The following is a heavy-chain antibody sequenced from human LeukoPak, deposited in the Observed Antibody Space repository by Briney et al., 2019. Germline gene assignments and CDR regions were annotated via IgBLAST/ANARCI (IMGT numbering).Heavy chain of an antibody. CDR3: ASDDYDYVWGSYRRRDAFDI. Sequence: GGSLRLSCAASGFTFDDYGMSRVRHAPGKGLEWVSGINWNGGSTGYADSVKGRFTISRDNAKNSLYLQMNSLRAEDTALYYCASDDYDYVWGSYRRRDAFDIWGQGTMVTVSS. D-gene: IGHD3-16*02. CDR1: GFTFDDYG. J-gene: IGHJ3*02. CDR2: INWNGGST. V-gene: IGHV3-20*04.